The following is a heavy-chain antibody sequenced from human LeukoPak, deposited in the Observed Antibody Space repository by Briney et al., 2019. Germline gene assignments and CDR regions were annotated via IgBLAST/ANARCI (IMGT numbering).Heavy chain of an antibody. J-gene: IGHJ4*02. CDR1: GYTFTSYY. CDR2: INPSGGST. D-gene: IGHD3-3*01. Sequence: ASVKVSCKASGYTFTSYYMHWVRQAAGQGLEWMGIINPSGGSTSYAQKFQDRVTMTRDTSTSTVYMELSSLRSEDTAVYYCARDASGNLEWLLYGIDYWGQGTLVTVSS. V-gene: IGHV1-46*01. CDR3: ARDASGNLEWLLYGIDY.